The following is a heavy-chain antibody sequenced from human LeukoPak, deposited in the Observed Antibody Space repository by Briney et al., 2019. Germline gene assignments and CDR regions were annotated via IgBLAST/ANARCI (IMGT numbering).Heavy chain of an antibody. CDR1: GYTFTGYY. D-gene: IGHD6-13*01. CDR2: INPNSGGT. CDR3: ARGSIAAAGSSPY. J-gene: IGHJ4*02. V-gene: IGHV1-2*02. Sequence: GASVKVSCKASGYTFTGYYMHWVRQAPGQRLEWMGWINPNSGGTNYAQKFQGRVTMTRDTSISTAYMELSRLRSDDTAVYYCARGSIAAAGSSPYWGQGTLVTVSS.